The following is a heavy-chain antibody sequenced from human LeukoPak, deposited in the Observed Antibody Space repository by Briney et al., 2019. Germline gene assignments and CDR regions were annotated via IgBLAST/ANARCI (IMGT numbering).Heavy chain of an antibody. Sequence: PSETLSLTCTFSGGSISRGDYARSWTRQPPSKGLEWIGYIYYSGSTYYNPSLKSRVTISVDTSKNQFSLKLSSVTAADTAVYYCARVGPQDGYFDYWGQGTLVTVSS. J-gene: IGHJ4*02. CDR3: ARVGPQDGYFDY. D-gene: IGHD1-14*01. CDR1: GGSISRGDYA. CDR2: IYYSGST. V-gene: IGHV4-30-4*08.